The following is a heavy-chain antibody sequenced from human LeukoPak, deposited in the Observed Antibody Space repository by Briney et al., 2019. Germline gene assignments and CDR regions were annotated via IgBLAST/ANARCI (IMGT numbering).Heavy chain of an antibody. CDR3: AKDVNGSGSSFDY. CDR1: GFTFSTYG. Sequence: GGSLRLSCAASGFTFSTYGMTWVRQAPGKGLEWVSAISGSAATTFYADSVKGRFTISRDNSKNTLYLQMNSLRAEDTAVYYCAKDVNGSGSSFDYWGQGTLVTVSS. V-gene: IGHV3-23*01. D-gene: IGHD3-10*01. J-gene: IGHJ4*02. CDR2: ISGSAATT.